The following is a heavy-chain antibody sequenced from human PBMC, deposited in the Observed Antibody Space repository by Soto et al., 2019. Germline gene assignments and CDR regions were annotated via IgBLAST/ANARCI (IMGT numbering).Heavy chain of an antibody. CDR3: ARVYIDSHVIVVVTAIDY. J-gene: IGHJ4*01. CDR2: ISSSSSTI. V-gene: IGHV3-48*02. CDR1: GFTFSRYS. Sequence: EVQLVESGGGLVQPGGSLRLSCAASGFTFSRYSMNWVRQAPGKGPEWVSYISSSSSTIYYADSVKGRFTISRDNAKNSLYLQMNRLRDEDKAVYYCARVYIDSHVIVVVTAIDYWGHGTLVTVSS. D-gene: IGHD2-21*02.